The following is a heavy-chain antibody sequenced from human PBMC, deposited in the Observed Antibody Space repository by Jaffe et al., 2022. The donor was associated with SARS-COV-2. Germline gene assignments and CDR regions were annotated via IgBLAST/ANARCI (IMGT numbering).Heavy chain of an antibody. J-gene: IGHJ4*02. CDR3: AKERDWSNTAFDY. D-gene: IGHD3-9*01. CDR2: INNSGDIGGI. V-gene: IGHV3-23*04. Sequence: DVLLVESGGGLVQPGGSLRLSCAASGFPFSSYAMSWVRQAPGQGLEWISGINNSGDIGGIHYADSVKGRFTISRDNSKKTLYLQMNSLRPEDTALYYCAKERDWSNTAFDYWGQGTLVTVSS. CDR1: GFPFSSYA.